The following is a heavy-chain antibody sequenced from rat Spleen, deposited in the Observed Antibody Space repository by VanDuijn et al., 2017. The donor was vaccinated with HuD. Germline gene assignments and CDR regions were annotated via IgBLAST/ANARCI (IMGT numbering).Heavy chain of an antibody. CDR3: ARLRGGYYFDY. J-gene: IGHJ2*01. CDR2: ISYEGSST. CDR1: GFTFNNYW. Sequence: EVQLVESGGGLVQPGRSLKLSCVASGFTFNNYWMTWIRQAPGKGLEWVASISYEGSSTYYGDSVKGRFTISRDNAKSTLYLQMNSLRSEDTATYYCARLRGGYYFDYWGQGVRSQSPQ. V-gene: IGHV5-31*01. D-gene: IGHD4-4*01.